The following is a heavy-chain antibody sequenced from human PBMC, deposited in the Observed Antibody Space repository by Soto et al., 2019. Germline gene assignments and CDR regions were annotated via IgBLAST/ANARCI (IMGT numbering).Heavy chain of an antibody. CDR2: ISAYNGNT. D-gene: IGHD5-12*01. J-gene: IGHJ4*02. CDR1: GYTFTSYG. V-gene: IGHV1-18*01. Sequence: ASVKVSCKASGYTFTSYGISWVRQAPGQGLEWMGWISAYNGNTNYAQKLQGRVTMTTDTSTSTAYMELRSLRSDDTAVYYCGISGYGIPPPGDWGPGTLVTVSS. CDR3: GISGYGIPPPGD.